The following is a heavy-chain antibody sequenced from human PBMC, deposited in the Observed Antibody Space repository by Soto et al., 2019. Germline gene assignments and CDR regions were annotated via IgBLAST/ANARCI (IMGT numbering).Heavy chain of an antibody. D-gene: IGHD6-13*01. Sequence: SETLSLTCMVSGGSISSGYWSWIRHPPGKGLEWIGYIHQSGSTNYNPSLKSRVTLSVDTSKNQFSLKLTSVTAADTAVYYCARVPIVAAGEFDYWGQGTLVTVSS. V-gene: IGHV4-59*01. CDR2: IHQSGST. J-gene: IGHJ4*02. CDR3: ARVPIVAAGEFDY. CDR1: GGSISSGY.